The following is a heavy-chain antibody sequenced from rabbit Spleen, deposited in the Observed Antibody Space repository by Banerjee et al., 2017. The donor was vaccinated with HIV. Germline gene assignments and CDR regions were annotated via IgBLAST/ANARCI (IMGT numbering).Heavy chain of an antibody. CDR1: GFSFSDRDV. CDR3: ARDTSSSFSSYGMDL. D-gene: IGHD1-1*01. J-gene: IGHJ6*01. CDR2: INTATGKA. V-gene: IGHV1S40*01. Sequence: QSLEESGGDLVKPGASLTLTCKASGFSFSDRDVMCWVRQALGKGLEWIACINTATGKAVYASWAKGRFTISKTSSTTVTLQMTRLTAADTATYFCARDTSSSFSSYGMDLWGPGTLVTVS.